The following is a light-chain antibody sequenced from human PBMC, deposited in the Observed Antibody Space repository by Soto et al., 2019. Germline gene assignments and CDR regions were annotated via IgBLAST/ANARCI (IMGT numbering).Light chain of an antibody. J-gene: IGLJ1*01. V-gene: IGLV1-51*01. CDR1: SSNIGNNY. Sequence: QSVLTQPPSVSAAPGQKVTISCSGSSSNIGNNYVSWYQQHPRTAPKLLIYDNNKRPSWIPARFSAAKSATSATLVITGLQTGDEAAYYCGTWDSSLSAYVFGTGTKLTVL. CDR3: GTWDSSLSAYV. CDR2: DNN.